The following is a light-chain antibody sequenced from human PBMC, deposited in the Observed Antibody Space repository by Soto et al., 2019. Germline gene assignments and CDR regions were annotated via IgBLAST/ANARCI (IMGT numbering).Light chain of an antibody. CDR3: QQSNTHPYP. J-gene: IGKJ3*01. CDR2: GAS. Sequence: VLTQSPGTLSLSPGESATLSCRASQTVSITYLTWYQQKPGQAPRLLIFGASKRATGIPDRFSGSGSGTDFTLTISSLQPEDVATYYCQQSNTHPYPFGPGTKGDIK. V-gene: IGKV3-20*01. CDR1: QTVSITY.